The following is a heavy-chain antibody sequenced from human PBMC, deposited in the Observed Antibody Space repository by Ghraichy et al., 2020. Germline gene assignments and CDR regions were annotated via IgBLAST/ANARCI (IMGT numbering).Heavy chain of an antibody. D-gene: IGHD3-3*01. CDR1: GGPINGYY. CDR3: ARGGLRRFLEFSGPSRKYGLDI. Sequence: SETLSLTCAVYGGPINGYYWSWIRQSPGRGLEWIGEMNHFGTTKDSPSLKSRVTLSIDTSKNQFSLNLTSVTAADTAVYYCARGGLRRFLEFSGPSRKYGLDIWGQGTTVTVHS. CDR2: MNHFGTT. V-gene: IGHV4-34*01. J-gene: IGHJ6*01.